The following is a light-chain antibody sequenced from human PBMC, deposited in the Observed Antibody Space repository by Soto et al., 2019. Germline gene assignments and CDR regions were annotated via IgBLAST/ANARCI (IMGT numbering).Light chain of an antibody. V-gene: IGKV1-39*01. CDR1: QSISSY. Sequence: DIQMTQSPSSLSASVGDRVTTTCRASQSISSYLNWYQQKPGKAPTLLIYAASSLQSGVPSRFTGSGSGTDFTLTISSLQPEDFATYYCQQIYSTPWTFAQATQVNIK. CDR2: AAS. J-gene: IGKJ1*01. CDR3: QQIYSTPWT.